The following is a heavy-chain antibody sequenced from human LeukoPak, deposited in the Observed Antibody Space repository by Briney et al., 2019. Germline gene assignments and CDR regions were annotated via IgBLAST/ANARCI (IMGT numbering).Heavy chain of an antibody. CDR3: ARDPRAPPGAFDI. Sequence: SETLSLTCTVSGGSISSSSYYWGWIRQPPGKGLEWIGYIYYSGSTNYNPSLKSRVTISVDTSKNQFSLKLSSVTAADTAVYYCARDPRAPPGAFDIWGQGTMVTVSS. V-gene: IGHV4-61*01. J-gene: IGHJ3*02. CDR1: GGSISSSSYY. CDR2: IYYSGST. D-gene: IGHD3-10*01.